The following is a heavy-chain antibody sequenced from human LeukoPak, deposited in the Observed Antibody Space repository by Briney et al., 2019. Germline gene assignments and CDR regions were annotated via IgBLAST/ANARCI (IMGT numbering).Heavy chain of an antibody. J-gene: IGHJ4*02. CDR2: ISGSGGST. V-gene: IGHV3-23*01. CDR3: AGRGSGSYFDY. D-gene: IGHD3-10*01. CDR1: GFTFSTYG. Sequence: GGSLRLSCAASGFTFSTYGMSWVRQAPGKGLEWVSAISGSGGSTYYADSVKGRFTISRDNSKNTLYLQMNSLRAEDTAVYYCAGRGSGSYFDYWGQGTLVTVSS.